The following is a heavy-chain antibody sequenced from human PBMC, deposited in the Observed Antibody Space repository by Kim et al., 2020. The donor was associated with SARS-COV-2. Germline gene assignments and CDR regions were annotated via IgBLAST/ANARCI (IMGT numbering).Heavy chain of an antibody. CDR2: ISSTSSII. CDR3: ARDLISGAYTFDY. Sequence: GGSLRLSCEASEFTFSTYNMNWVRQTPGKGLEWVSYISSTSSIIYYADSVKGRFTISRDNAKRSLFLQMNSLTDEDTAVYYCARDLISGAYTFDYWGQGTLVTVSS. J-gene: IGHJ4*02. V-gene: IGHV3-48*02. D-gene: IGHD1-26*01. CDR1: EFTFSTYN.